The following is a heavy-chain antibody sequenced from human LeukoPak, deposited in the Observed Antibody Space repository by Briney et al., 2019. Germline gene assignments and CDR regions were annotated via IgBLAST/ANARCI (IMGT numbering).Heavy chain of an antibody. J-gene: IGHJ6*02. D-gene: IGHD4-23*01. CDR1: GYTFTSYG. Sequence: ASVKVSCKASGYTFTSYGISWVRQAPGQGLEWMGWISAYNGNTNYAQKLQGRVTMTTDTSTSTAYMELRSPRSDDTAVYYCARDGGGTYYYYGMDVWGQGTTVTVSS. V-gene: IGHV1-18*01. CDR3: ARDGGGTYYYYGMDV. CDR2: ISAYNGNT.